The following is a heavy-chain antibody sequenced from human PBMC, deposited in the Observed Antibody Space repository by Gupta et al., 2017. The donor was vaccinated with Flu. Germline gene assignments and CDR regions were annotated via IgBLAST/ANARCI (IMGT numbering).Heavy chain of an antibody. J-gene: IGHJ4*02. CDR1: SGSW. CDR3: ASLFGVVGGDGFDY. V-gene: IGHV3-7*01. CDR2: IIPDGGKK. Sequence: SGSWMSWGRQAPGRGGKWWVSIIPDGGKKNYMHSVKGRFTISKDKAKNSLYLKMNSVRDEDTAVYYCASLFGVVGGDGFDYWGQGTLVTVSS. D-gene: IGHD3-3*01.